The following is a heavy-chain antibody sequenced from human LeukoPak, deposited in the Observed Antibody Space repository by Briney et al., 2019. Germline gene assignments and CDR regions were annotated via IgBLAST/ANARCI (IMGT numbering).Heavy chain of an antibody. CDR2: ISGSGTNT. J-gene: IGHJ4*02. D-gene: IGHD5-24*01. CDR3: AKDVVEMATITLFDY. V-gene: IGHV3-23*01. CDR1: GFTFSSYG. Sequence: HLGGSLRLSCAASGFTFSSYGMSWVHQAPGKGLECVSVISGSGTNTYYADSVKGRFTISRDNSKNTLYLQMNSLRAEDTAVYYCAKDVVEMATITLFDYWGQGTLVTVSS.